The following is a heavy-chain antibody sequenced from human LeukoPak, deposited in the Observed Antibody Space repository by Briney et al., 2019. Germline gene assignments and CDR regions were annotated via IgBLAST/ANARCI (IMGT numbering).Heavy chain of an antibody. Sequence: ASVKVSCQASGYIFTSYGSSWVRQAPGQGLEWMGWSSAYNGNTKYAQKLQGRATMHIDTYTREDYMELRRLRSDDTAVYYCARGGRAAAGFMDPWGQGTLVTVSS. CDR3: ARGGRAAAGFMDP. J-gene: IGHJ5*02. CDR2: SSAYNGNT. CDR1: GYIFTSYG. D-gene: IGHD6-13*01. V-gene: IGHV1-18*01.